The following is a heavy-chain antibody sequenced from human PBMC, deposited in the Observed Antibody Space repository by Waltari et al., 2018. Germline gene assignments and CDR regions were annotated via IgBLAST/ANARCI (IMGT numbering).Heavy chain of an antibody. CDR3: ASLFLDDFWSGYHY. J-gene: IGHJ4*02. V-gene: IGHV4-4*07. Sequence: QVQLQESGPGLVKPSETLSLTCTVSGGSISSYYWSWIRQPAGKGLEWIGRIYTSGSTNYNPSLKSRVTMSVDTSKNQFSLKLSSVTTADTAVYYCASLFLDDFWSGYHYWGQGTLVTVSS. D-gene: IGHD3-3*01. CDR1: GGSISSYY. CDR2: IYTSGST.